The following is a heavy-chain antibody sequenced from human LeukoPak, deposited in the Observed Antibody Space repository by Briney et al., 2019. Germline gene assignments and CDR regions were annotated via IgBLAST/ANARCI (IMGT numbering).Heavy chain of an antibody. CDR3: ALNRGGHCSGGSCYGFDY. CDR2: ISAYNGNT. Sequence: ASVKVSCKASGYTFTSYGISWVRQAPGQGLEWMGWISAYNGNTNYAQKLQGRVTMTTDTSTSTAYMELRSLRSDDTAVYYCALNRGGHCSGGSCYGFDYWGQGTLVTVSS. J-gene: IGHJ4*02. CDR1: GYTFTSYG. D-gene: IGHD2-15*01. V-gene: IGHV1-18*01.